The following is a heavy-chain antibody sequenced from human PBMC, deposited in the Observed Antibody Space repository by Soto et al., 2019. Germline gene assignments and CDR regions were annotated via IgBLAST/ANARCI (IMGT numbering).Heavy chain of an antibody. V-gene: IGHV3-74*01. CDR3: ARDDCVGGTCYSLAGYFYYYMDV. CDR1: GFTFSNYW. Sequence: VQLVESGGGLVQPGGSLRLSCVASGFTFSNYWMYWVRQAPGEGLVWVSRINSDGSVSSYADSVKGRLTISRDNVKNTLYLKMDSLRDEDTDLYYCARDDCVGGTCYSLAGYFYYYMDVWGKGTTVTVFS. J-gene: IGHJ6*03. D-gene: IGHD2-15*01. CDR2: INSDGSVS.